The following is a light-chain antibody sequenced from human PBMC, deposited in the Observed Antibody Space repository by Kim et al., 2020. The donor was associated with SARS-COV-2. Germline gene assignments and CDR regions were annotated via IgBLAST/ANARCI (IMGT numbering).Light chain of an antibody. J-gene: IGLJ2*01. CDR3: SSYAGSSTVV. CDR2: EVN. V-gene: IGLV2-8*01. CDR1: SSDVGGYNY. Sequence: GQSVTISCTGTSSDVGGYNYVSWYQQHPGKAPKFMIYEVNKRPSGVPDRFSGSKSGNTASLTVSGLQAEDEADYYCSSYAGSSTVVFGGGTQLTVL.